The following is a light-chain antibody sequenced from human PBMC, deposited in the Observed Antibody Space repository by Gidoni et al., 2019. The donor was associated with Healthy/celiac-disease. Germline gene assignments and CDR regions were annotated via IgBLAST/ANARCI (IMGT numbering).Light chain of an antibody. CDR1: QCISNY. J-gene: IGKJ4*01. V-gene: IGKV1-27*01. CDR3: QKYNRAPLT. CDR2: AAS. Sequence: DIQMTQSPSSLSASVGDRVTITCRASQCISNYLAWYQQKPGKVPKLLIYAASTLQSGVPSRFSGSGSGTDFTLTISSLQPEDVATYYCQKYNRAPLTFGGXTKVEIK.